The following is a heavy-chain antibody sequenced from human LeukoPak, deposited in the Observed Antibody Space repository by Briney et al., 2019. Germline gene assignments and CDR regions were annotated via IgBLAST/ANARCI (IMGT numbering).Heavy chain of an antibody. Sequence: PSETLSLTCTVSGGFISSYYWSWIRQPPGKGLEWVGYIYYSGTTHYNPSLKSRVTISVDTSKNQFSLKLSSVTAADTAVYYCARHILYSNYVFDPWGQGILVTVAS. CDR2: IYYSGTT. V-gene: IGHV4-59*08. CDR3: ARHILYSNYVFDP. D-gene: IGHD4-4*01. CDR1: GGFISSYY. J-gene: IGHJ5*02.